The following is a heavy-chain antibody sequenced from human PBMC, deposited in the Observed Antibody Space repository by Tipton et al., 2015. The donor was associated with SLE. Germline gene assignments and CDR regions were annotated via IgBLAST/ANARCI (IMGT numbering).Heavy chain of an antibody. V-gene: IGHV5-51*03. CDR3: ARRLGSAFDV. Sequence: QSGPEVKKPGESLKISCKGSGYSFTSYWIGWVRQMPGKGLEWMGIIYPGDSDTRYSPSFQGQVTISDDKSSNSAYLQLTSLKASDTAIYYCARRLGSAFDVWGQGTMVTVSS. CDR2: IYPGDSDT. J-gene: IGHJ3*01. CDR1: GYSFTSYW.